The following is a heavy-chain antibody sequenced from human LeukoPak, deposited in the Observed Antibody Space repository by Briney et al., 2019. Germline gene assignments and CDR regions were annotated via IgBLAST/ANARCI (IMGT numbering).Heavy chain of an antibody. J-gene: IGHJ4*02. CDR3: ARDRSTVTTWLDY. CDR2: IRYDGSNK. Sequence: GGSLRLSCAASGFTFSSYGIHWVRQAPGKGLEWVAFIRYDGSNKYHADSVKGRFTISRDNSKNTVYLQMNSLRAEDTAVYYCARDRSTVTTWLDYWGQGTLVTVSS. D-gene: IGHD4-17*01. CDR1: GFTFSSYG. V-gene: IGHV3-30*02.